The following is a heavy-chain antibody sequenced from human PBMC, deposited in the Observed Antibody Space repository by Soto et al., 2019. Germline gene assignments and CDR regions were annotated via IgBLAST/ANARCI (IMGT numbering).Heavy chain of an antibody. Sequence: PGGSLRLSCAASRFALSNAWMSWVRQAPGKGLEWVGRIKSKTDGGTTDYAAPVKGRFAISRDDSKNTVYLQMNSLKTEDTAVYYCTTDDPMNKHWGQGTLVTGSS. CDR2: IKSKTDGGTT. J-gene: IGHJ4*02. CDR3: TTDDPMNKH. CDR1: RFALSNAW. V-gene: IGHV3-15*01.